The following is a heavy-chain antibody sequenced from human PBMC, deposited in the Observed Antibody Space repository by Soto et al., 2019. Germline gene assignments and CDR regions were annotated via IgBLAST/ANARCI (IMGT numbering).Heavy chain of an antibody. CDR1: GFTVSSNY. CDR3: ARVEVVTMVRGVISDGYFQH. D-gene: IGHD3-10*01. Sequence: EVQLVESGGGLVQPGGSLRLSCAASGFTVSSNYMSWVRQAPGKGLEWVSVIYSGGSTYYADSVKGRFTISRDNSTNTLYLQMNSLRAEDTAVYYCARVEVVTMVRGVISDGYFQHWGQGTLVTVSS. CDR2: IYSGGST. J-gene: IGHJ1*01. V-gene: IGHV3-66*01.